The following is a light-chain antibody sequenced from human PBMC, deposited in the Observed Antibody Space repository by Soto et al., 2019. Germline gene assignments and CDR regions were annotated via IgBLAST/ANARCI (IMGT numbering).Light chain of an antibody. J-gene: IGLJ1*01. V-gene: IGLV1-44*01. CDR2: SNN. Sequence: QSVLTQPPSASGTPGQRVTISCSGSSSNIGGNAVNWYQQLPGTPPKLLIYSNNQRPSGVPDRFSGSKSGTSASLAISGLQSEDEADYYCAAWDDRLNGYVFGAVTKLTVL. CDR1: SSNIGGNA. CDR3: AAWDDRLNGYV.